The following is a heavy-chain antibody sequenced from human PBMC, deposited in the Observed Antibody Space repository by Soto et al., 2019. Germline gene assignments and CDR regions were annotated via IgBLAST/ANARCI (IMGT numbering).Heavy chain of an antibody. CDR3: GRGRSGQIVVFY. Sequence: ASVKVSCKASGYTFTGHYIHWVRQAPEQGPEWMGEIGPGSGATRYAQRFQGRVTMTRDMSITTVYMELNNLSPDDTAVYYCGRGRSGQIVVFYWGQGTPVTVSS. D-gene: IGHD1-26*01. V-gene: IGHV1-2*02. J-gene: IGHJ4*02. CDR1: GYTFTGHY. CDR2: IGPGSGAT.